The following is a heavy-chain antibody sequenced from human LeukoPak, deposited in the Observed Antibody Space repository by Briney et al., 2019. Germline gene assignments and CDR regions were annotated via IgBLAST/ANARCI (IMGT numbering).Heavy chain of an antibody. Sequence: ASVKVSCKASGYTFTGYYMHWVRQAPGQGLEWMGWINPNSGGTNYAQKLQGRVTMTTDTSTSTAYMELRSLKSDDTAVYYCARSPQTEDYGDYGGDFDYWGQGTLVTVSS. CDR3: ARSPQTEDYGDYGGDFDY. J-gene: IGHJ4*02. D-gene: IGHD4-17*01. CDR1: GYTFTGYY. V-gene: IGHV1-2*02. CDR2: INPNSGGT.